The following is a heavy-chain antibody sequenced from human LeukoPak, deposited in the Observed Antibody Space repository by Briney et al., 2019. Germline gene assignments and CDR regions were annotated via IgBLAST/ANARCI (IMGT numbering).Heavy chain of an antibody. D-gene: IGHD3-22*01. V-gene: IGHV3-30*18. CDR2: ISYDGSNK. J-gene: IGHJ4*02. CDR3: AKESSSGYYPDY. CDR1: GFTFSSYG. Sequence: PGGSLRLSCVASGFTFSSYGMHWVRQAPGKGLEWVAVISYDGSNKYYADSVKGRFTISRDNSKNTLYLQMNSLRAEDTAVYYCAKESSSGYYPDYWGQGTLVTVSS.